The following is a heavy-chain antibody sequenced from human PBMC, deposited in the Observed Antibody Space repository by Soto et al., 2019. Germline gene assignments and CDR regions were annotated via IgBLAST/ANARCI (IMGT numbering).Heavy chain of an antibody. D-gene: IGHD3-16*01. J-gene: IGHJ4*02. CDR3: VITNFGALTHSDF. Sequence: PGESLKISCKAIGYTFTNYWIGWVRQMPGKGLEWMGIIFPGDSDTRYNPSFEGQVTISADESISTAYLQWNTLKPSDTAMFYCVITNFGALTHSDFWGQGTQVTVSS. CDR1: GYTFTNYW. CDR2: IFPGDSDT. V-gene: IGHV5-51*01.